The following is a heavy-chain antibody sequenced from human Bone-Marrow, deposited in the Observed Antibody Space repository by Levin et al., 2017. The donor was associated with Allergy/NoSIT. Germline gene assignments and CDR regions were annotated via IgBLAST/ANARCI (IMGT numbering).Heavy chain of an antibody. V-gene: IGHV4-59*08. CDR2: IYYSGST. D-gene: IGHD2-2*01. J-gene: IGHJ4*02. CDR3: ARHAASPSYALDY. Sequence: SETLSLTCTVSGGSISSYYWSWIRQPPGKGLEWIAYIYYSGSTNYNPSLKIRVSISVDTSKNQFSLKLSSVTAADTAVYYCARHAASPSYALDYWGQGSLVTVSS. CDR1: GGSISSYY.